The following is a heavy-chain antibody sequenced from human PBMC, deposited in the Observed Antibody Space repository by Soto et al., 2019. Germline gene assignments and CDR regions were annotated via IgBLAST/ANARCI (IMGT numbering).Heavy chain of an antibody. CDR2: IYWDDDK. J-gene: IGHJ4*02. CDR1: GFSLTTTGVG. Sequence: QITLKESGPTLVRPTQTLTLTCTFSGFSLTTTGVGVAWIRQPPGKALEWLALIYWDDDKRYSPSLRSRLTITKDTSKSQVVLKMTSMDPVDTGTYYCAHRQPRGYYFDYWGQGTLVTVSS. V-gene: IGHV2-5*02. CDR3: AHRQPRGYYFDY. D-gene: IGHD3-10*01.